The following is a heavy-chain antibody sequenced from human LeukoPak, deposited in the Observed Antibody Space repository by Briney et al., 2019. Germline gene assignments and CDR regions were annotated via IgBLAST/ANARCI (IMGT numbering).Heavy chain of an antibody. J-gene: IGHJ4*02. CDR2: ISWNSGNI. CDR3: AKEGSVCTNGICRYFDY. CDR1: GFTFDDYG. Sequence: GGSLRLSCAASGFTFDDYGMSWVRQAPGKGLEWVSSISWNSGNIDYADSVRGRFTISRDNAKNSLYLQMNSLEAGDTALYYCAKEGSVCTNGICRYFDYWGQGTLVTVSS. V-gene: IGHV3-9*01. D-gene: IGHD2-8*01.